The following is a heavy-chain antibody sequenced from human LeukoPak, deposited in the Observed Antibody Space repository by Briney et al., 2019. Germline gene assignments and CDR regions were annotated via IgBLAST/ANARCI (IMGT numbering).Heavy chain of an antibody. CDR1: GFTFSTYD. D-gene: IGHD5-18*01. J-gene: IGHJ4*02. V-gene: IGHV3-30*04. CDR2: TSYDGSDK. Sequence: PGGSLRLSCAASGFTFSTYDLHWVRQAPGKGLEWVAVTSYDGSDKDYADSVKGRFTISRDNSKNKLYLQMNSLRPEDTAVYYCARDKSQVGYSYGRNFDYWGQGTLVTVSS. CDR3: ARDKSQVGYSYGRNFDY.